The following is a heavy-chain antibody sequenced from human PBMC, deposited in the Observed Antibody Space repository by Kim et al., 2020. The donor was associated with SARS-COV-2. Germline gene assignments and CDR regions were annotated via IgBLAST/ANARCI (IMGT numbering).Heavy chain of an antibody. CDR2: IYYSGST. V-gene: IGHV4-39*01. CDR3: ATPVKPTYYDFWSCPPLYYYGMDV. J-gene: IGHJ6*02. CDR1: GGSISSSSYY. Sequence: SETLSLTCTVSGGSISSSSYYWGWIRQPPGKGLEWIGSIYYSGSTYYNPSLKSRVTISVDTSKNQFSLKLSSVTAADTAVYYCATPVKPTYYDFWSCPPLYYYGMDVWGQGTTVTVSS. D-gene: IGHD3-3*01.